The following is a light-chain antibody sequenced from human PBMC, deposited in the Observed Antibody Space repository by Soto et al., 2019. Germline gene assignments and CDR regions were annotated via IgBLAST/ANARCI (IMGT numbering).Light chain of an antibody. Sequence: QSALTQPASVSGSPGQSFTISCTGTSSDVGGFHYVSWYQQHPGKAPKPMIYEVSNRPSGVSNRFSGSKSGNTASLTISGLQAEDEADYYCSSYTSSSTPFVVATGTKLTVL. CDR2: EVS. CDR1: SSDVGGFHY. CDR3: SSYTSSSTPFV. V-gene: IGLV2-14*01. J-gene: IGLJ1*01.